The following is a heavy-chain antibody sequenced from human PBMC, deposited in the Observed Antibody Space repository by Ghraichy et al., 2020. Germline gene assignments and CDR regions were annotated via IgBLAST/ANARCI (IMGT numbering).Heavy chain of an antibody. CDR2: INEDGSEK. CDR3: ARSSYMSSSGF. V-gene: IGHV3-7*01. J-gene: IGHJ4*02. D-gene: IGHD6-6*01. Sequence: GGSLRLSCAASGFTFSRSWMSWARQAPGKGLEWVASINEDGSEKYYVDSVKGRFTISRDNAKNSQFLQMNSLRAEDTAVYHCARSSYMSSSGFWGQGTLVIVSS. CDR1: GFTFSRSW.